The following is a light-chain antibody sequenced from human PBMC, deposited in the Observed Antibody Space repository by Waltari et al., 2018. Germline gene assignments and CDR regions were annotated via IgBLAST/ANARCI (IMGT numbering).Light chain of an antibody. CDR2: DVS. J-gene: IGLJ3*02. V-gene: IGLV2-14*03. Sequence: QSALTQPASVSGSPGQSITISCTGTSRDVGGSNSVSWYQQHPGKAPKLMIYDVSNRPSAVSDRFSGSKSGNTASLTISGLQAEDEADYYCSSYTRSSTWVFGGGTKLTVL. CDR3: SSYTRSSTWV. CDR1: SRDVGGSNS.